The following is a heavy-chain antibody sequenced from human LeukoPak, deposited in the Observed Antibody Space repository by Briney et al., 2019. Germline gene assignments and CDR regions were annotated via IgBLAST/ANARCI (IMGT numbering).Heavy chain of an antibody. CDR3: ARDGYYDSSGS. D-gene: IGHD3-22*01. V-gene: IGHV4/OR15-8*01. CDR2: IYHSGST. CDR1: GGSLSTHH. Sequence: PSETLSLTCVVSGGSLSTHHWSWIRQPPGKGLEWIGEIYHSGSTNYNPSLKSRVTISVDKSKNQFSLKLSSVTAADTAVYYCARDGYYDSSGSWGQGTLVTVSS. J-gene: IGHJ4*02.